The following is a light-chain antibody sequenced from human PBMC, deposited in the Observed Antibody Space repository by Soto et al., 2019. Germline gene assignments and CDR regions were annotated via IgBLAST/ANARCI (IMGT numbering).Light chain of an antibody. J-gene: IGLJ3*02. CDR2: EGS. CDR1: SSDVGSYNI. CDR3: CSYAGDSTFV. V-gene: IGLV2-23*03. Sequence: QSALTQPASVSGFPGQSITISCTGSSSDVGSYNIVSWYQHHPGRAPKLIIYEGSKRPSRVSNRFSGSKSGNTASLTISGLQAEDEADYYCCSYAGDSTFVSCRGPKLTVL.